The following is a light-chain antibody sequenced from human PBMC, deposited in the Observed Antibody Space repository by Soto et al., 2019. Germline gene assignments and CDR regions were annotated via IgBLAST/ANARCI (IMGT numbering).Light chain of an antibody. V-gene: IGKV1-5*03. CDR2: KAS. J-gene: IGKJ1*01. CDR1: QSIDTW. Sequence: DIQMTQSPSTLSGSVGDRVTITYRASQSIDTWLAWHQQKPGQVPKLLISKASSLESGVPSRFSGSGSGTEFTLTISSLQPDDFATYYCQQYNRYSRTFGQGTKVDIK. CDR3: QQYNRYSRT.